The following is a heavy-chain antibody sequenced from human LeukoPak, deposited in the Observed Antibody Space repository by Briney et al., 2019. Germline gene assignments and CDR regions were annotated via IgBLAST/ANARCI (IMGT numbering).Heavy chain of an antibody. CDR1: GGSISSHY. V-gene: IGHV4-59*11. CDR2: IYYSGNT. J-gene: IGHJ4*02. Sequence: SETLSLTCTVSGGSISSHYCSWIRQPPGKGLEWIGFIYYSGNTNYNPSLKSRVTISVDTSKNQFSLKLSSVTAAGKAVYYCARDTLDYFDYWGQGTLVSVSS. CDR3: ARDTLDYFDY.